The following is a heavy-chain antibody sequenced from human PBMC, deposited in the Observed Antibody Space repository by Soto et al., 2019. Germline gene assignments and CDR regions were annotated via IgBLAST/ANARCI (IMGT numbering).Heavy chain of an antibody. J-gene: IGHJ5*02. CDR3: AGTRSVLEWSHSLVDP. V-gene: IGHV4-34*01. D-gene: IGHD3-3*01. Sequence: PSETLSLTCAVYGGSFSGYYWSWIRQPPGKGLEWIGEINHSGSTNYNPSLKSRVTISVDTSKNQFSLKLSSVTAADTAVYYCAGTRSVLEWSHSLVDPWGQGTLVTVSS. CDR2: INHSGST. CDR1: GGSFSGYY.